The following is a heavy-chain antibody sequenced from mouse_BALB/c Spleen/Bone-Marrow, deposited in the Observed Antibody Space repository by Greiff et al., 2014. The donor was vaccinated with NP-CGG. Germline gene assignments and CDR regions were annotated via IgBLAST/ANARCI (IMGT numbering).Heavy chain of an antibody. CDR3: ARPGGNYVLYAMDY. D-gene: IGHD2-1*01. CDR1: GYTFTSYV. V-gene: IGHV1-14*01. Sequence: VQLQQSGPELVKPGASVKMSCKASGYTFTSYVMHWVKQKPGQGLEWIGYINPYNDGTKYNEKFKGKVTLTSDKSSSTAYMELSSLTSEDSAVYYCARPGGNYVLYAMDYWGQGTSVTVSS. CDR2: INPYNDGT. J-gene: IGHJ4*01.